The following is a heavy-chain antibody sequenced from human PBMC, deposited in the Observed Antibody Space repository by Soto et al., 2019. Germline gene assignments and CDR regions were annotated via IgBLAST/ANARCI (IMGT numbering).Heavy chain of an antibody. J-gene: IGHJ5*02. V-gene: IGHV2-5*02. CDR3: AHVPAGFCSGGSCYSAFDP. CDR1: GFSLSTSGVG. Sequence: QITLKESGPTLVKPTQTLTLTCTFSGFSLSTSGVGVGWIRQPPGQALEWLALIYWDDDKRDSPSLKSRLTITTDTSKNHVVLTMTNMEPVDTATYYCAHVPAGFCSGGSCYSAFDPWGQGTLVTVSS. D-gene: IGHD2-15*01. CDR2: IYWDDDK.